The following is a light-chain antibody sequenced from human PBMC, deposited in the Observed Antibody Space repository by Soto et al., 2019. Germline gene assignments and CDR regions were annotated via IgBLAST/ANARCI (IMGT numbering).Light chain of an antibody. J-gene: IGKJ2*01. CDR2: TAS. CDR3: QQTSTAPRT. Sequence: DIQMTQSPSSLSASVGDRITITCRASQTIFNYLNWYQQRPGQAPRLLIYTASRLQSGVPSRFIGSGSATDFTLTIDSLQPEDLATYYCQQTSTAPRTFGQGTKVDIK. V-gene: IGKV1-39*01. CDR1: QTIFNY.